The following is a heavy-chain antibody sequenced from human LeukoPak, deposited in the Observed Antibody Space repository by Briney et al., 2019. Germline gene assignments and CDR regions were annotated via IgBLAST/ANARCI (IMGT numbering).Heavy chain of an antibody. CDR3: ARGLRKNFGSTTVYYFDY. D-gene: IGHD2-2*01. Sequence: PSETLSLTCTVSGGSISSYYWSWIRQPPGKGLEWIGYIYYSGSTNYNPSLKSRVTISVDTSKNQFSLKLSSVTAADTAVYYCARGLRKNFGSTTVYYFDYWGQGTLVTVSS. CDR1: GGSISSYY. J-gene: IGHJ4*02. CDR2: IYYSGST. V-gene: IGHV4-59*01.